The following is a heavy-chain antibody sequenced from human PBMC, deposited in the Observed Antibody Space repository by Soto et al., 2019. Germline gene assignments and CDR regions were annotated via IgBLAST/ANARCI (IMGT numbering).Heavy chain of an antibody. J-gene: IGHJ5*02. CDR2: ISWNSGSI. V-gene: IGHV3-9*01. CDR1: GFTFDDYA. CDR3: AREGDYDFWSGPGWFDP. D-gene: IGHD3-3*01. Sequence: PGGSLRLSCAASGFTFDDYAMHWVRQAPGKGLEWVSGISWNSGSIGYADSVKGRFTISRDNAKNSLYLQMNSLRAEDTALYYCAREGDYDFWSGPGWFDPWGQGTLVTVSS.